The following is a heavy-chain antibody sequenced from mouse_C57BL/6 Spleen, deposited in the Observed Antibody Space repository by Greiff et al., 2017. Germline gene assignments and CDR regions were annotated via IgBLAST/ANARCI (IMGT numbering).Heavy chain of an antibody. J-gene: IGHJ4*01. CDR3: ARSNYYGSSYAMDY. CDR2: IYPGDGDT. Sequence: QVQLQQSGPELVKPGASVKISCKASGYAFSSSWMNWVKQRPGKGLEWIGRIYPGDGDTNYNGKFKGKATLTAAKSSSTAYMQLSSLTSEDSAVYFCARSNYYGSSYAMDYWGQGTSVTVSS. D-gene: IGHD1-1*01. CDR1: GYAFSSSW. V-gene: IGHV1-82*01.